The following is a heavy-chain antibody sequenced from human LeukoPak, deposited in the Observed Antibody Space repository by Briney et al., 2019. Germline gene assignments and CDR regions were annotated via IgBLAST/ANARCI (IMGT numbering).Heavy chain of an antibody. CDR3: ARRMKLAAKGDAFDI. CDR2: TYYSGST. CDR1: GGSISSSSYY. Sequence: SETLSLTCTVSGGSISSSSYYWGWIHQPPGKGLEWIGSTYYSGSTYYNPSLKSRVTISVDASRSHFSLKLNSVTAADTAVYYCARRMKLAAKGDAFDIWGQGTMVTVSS. V-gene: IGHV4-39*07. J-gene: IGHJ3*02. D-gene: IGHD2-15*01.